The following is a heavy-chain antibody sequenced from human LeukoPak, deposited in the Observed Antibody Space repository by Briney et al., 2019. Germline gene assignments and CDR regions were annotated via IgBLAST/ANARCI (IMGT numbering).Heavy chain of an antibody. CDR1: SDSISSSSYY. Sequence: PSETLSLTCTVSSDSISSSSYYWGWIRQPPGKGLEWIGSIYYSGSTYYNPSLKSRVTISVDTSKNQFSPKLSSVTAADTAVYYCARRPLGYCGGAYWYFDLWGRGTLVTVSS. CDR2: IYYSGST. D-gene: IGHD3-16*01. J-gene: IGHJ2*01. V-gene: IGHV4-39*01. CDR3: ARRPLGYCGGAYWYFDL.